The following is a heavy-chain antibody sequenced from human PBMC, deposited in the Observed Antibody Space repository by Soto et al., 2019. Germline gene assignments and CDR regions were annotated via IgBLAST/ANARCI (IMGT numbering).Heavy chain of an antibody. CDR1: GYSFTDYY. V-gene: IGHV1-2*02. CDR3: AXDQMTAVTTNGYYGIDG. Sequence: ASVKVSCKASGYSFTDYYMHWVRQAPGQGLEWMGWINPDSGGTNYAQNFQGRVTMTRDPSISTAYMELTGLRSDDTAVYYCAXDQMTAVTTNGYYGIDGLDQGTTVTVSS. J-gene: IGHJ6*02. D-gene: IGHD4-17*01. CDR2: INPDSGGT.